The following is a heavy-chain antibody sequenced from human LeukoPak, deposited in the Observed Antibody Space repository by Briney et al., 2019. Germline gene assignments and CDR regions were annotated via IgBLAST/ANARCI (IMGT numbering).Heavy chain of an antibody. Sequence: GASVKVSCKASGYTFTGYYMHWVRQAPGQGLEWMGRINPNSGGTNYAQKFQGRVTMTRDTSISTAYMELSRLRSDDTAVYYCASSPYSSSHYYFDYWGQGTLVTVSS. CDR1: GYTFTGYY. CDR2: INPNSGGT. D-gene: IGHD6-13*01. CDR3: ASSPYSSSHYYFDY. V-gene: IGHV1-2*06. J-gene: IGHJ4*02.